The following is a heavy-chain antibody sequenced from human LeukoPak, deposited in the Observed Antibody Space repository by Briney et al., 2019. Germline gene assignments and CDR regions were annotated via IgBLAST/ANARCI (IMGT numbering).Heavy chain of an antibody. CDR1: GGSISSHY. V-gene: IGHV4-59*11. Sequence: PSETLSLTCTVSGGSISSHYWSWIRQPPGKGLEWIGYMFYSGSTNYNPSLKSRVTISINTSKNQFSLRLSSVTAVDTAVYYCARGSDFGDYWGQGTLVTVSS. J-gene: IGHJ4*02. CDR2: MFYSGST. CDR3: ARGSDFGDY. D-gene: IGHD4-17*01.